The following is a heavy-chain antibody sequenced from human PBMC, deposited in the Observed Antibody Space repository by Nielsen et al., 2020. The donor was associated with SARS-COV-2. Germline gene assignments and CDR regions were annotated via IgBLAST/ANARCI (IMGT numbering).Heavy chain of an antibody. CDR2: IIPIFGTA. CDR3: ARATGGYCSGGSCYYFDY. V-gene: IGHV1-69*13. J-gene: IGHJ4*02. Sequence: SVKVSCKASGGTFSSYAISRVRQAPGQGLEWMGGIIPIFGTANYAQKFQGRVTITADESTSTAYMELSSLRSEDTAVYYCARATGGYCSGGSCYYFDYWGQGTLVTVSS. CDR1: GGTFSSYA. D-gene: IGHD2-15*01.